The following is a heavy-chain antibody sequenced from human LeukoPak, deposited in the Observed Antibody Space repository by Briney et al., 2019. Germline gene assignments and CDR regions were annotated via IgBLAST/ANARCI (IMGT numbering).Heavy chain of an antibody. CDR2: ISYTGSA. Sequence: SETLSLTCTVSGGYINSHYWGWIRQPPGKVLEYIGYISYTGSAIYSPSLESRVTISIDTSKKQFSLNLRSVNTADTAVYYCARVDLGGSGYFFDLWGQGALATVSS. CDR3: ARVDLGGSGYFFDL. D-gene: IGHD3-22*01. V-gene: IGHV4-59*11. CDR1: GGYINSHY. J-gene: IGHJ4*02.